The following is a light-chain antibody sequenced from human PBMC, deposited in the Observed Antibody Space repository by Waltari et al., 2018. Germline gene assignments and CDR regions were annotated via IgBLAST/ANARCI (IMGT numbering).Light chain of an antibody. CDR2: DLR. CDR3: SSYTPSGTLV. J-gene: IGLJ2*01. CDR1: SSEVGTYNR. V-gene: IGLV2-18*02. Sequence: QSALTQPPSVSGSPGQSVTISCSGTSSEVGTYNRVSWYQQPPGTAPKLIIFDLRSRASVVPDRFSGSKSGSTASLTISGLQAEDEGDYYCSSYTPSGTLVFGGGTKLTVL.